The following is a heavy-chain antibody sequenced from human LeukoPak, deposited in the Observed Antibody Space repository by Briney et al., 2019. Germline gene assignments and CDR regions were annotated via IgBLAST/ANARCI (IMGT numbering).Heavy chain of an antibody. CDR1: GGSISSYY. CDR2: IYYSGST. CDR3: AREADSSGWYGDALDI. J-gene: IGHJ3*02. D-gene: IGHD6-19*01. V-gene: IGHV4-59*01. Sequence: PSETLSLTCTVSGGSISSYYWSWIRQPPGKGLEWIGYIYYSGSTNYNPSLKSRVTISVDTSKNQFSLKLSSVTAADTAVYYCAREADSSGWYGDALDIWGQGTMVTVSS.